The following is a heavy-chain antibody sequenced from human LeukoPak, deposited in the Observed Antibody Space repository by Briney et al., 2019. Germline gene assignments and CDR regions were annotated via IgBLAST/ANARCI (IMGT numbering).Heavy chain of an antibody. D-gene: IGHD3-10*01. CDR2: ISGSGGST. CDR1: GGTFSSYA. V-gene: IGHV3-23*01. Sequence: ASVKVSCKASGGTFSSYAMSWVRQAPGKGLEWVSAISGSGGSTYYADSVKGRFTISRDNSKNTLYLQMNSLRAEDTAVYYCFGLSYYWGQGTLVTVSS. CDR3: FGLSYY. J-gene: IGHJ4*02.